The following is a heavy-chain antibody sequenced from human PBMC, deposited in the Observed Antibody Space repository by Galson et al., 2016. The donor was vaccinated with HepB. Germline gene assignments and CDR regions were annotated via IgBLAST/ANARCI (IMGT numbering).Heavy chain of an antibody. CDR3: ARDGNHGYDMDY. CDR1: GFTFSNYG. J-gene: IGHJ4*02. V-gene: IGHV3-48*02. CDR2: ISSGSNAI. D-gene: IGHD1-14*01. Sequence: SLRLSCAASGFTFSNYGMHWIRQAPGKGLEWVSYISSGSNAIYYADSVKGRFTISRDNAKNSLYLQMNSLRDEDTAIYFCARDGNHGYDMDYWGQGTLVTVSS.